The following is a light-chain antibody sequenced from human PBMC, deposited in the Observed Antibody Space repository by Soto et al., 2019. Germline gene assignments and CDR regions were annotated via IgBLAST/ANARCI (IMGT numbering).Light chain of an antibody. J-gene: IGLJ2*01. CDR3: QSYDSSLSGFVV. Sequence: QSVLTQPPSVSGAPGQRVTISCTGSSSNIGAGYDVHWYQQLPGTAPKLLIYGNSNRPSGVPDRFSGSKSGTSASLAITGLLGEDEADYYCQSYDSSLSGFVVFGGGTKLTVL. CDR2: GNS. CDR1: SSNIGAGYD. V-gene: IGLV1-40*01.